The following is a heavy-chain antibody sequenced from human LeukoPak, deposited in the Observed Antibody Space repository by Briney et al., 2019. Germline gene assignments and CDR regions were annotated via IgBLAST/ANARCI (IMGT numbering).Heavy chain of an antibody. J-gene: IGHJ4*02. V-gene: IGHV4-4*02. Sequence: SETLSLTCAVSGGSISSSNWWSWVRQPPGKGLEWIGRVCNSGNPNYNPSLKSRVTMSASVDTSKNQFSLKMTSMTAADTAVYYCARDPGGYGAYYFDYWGQETLVIVSS. CDR1: GGSISSSNW. CDR3: ARDPGGYGAYYFDY. CDR2: VCNSGNP. D-gene: IGHD3-16*01.